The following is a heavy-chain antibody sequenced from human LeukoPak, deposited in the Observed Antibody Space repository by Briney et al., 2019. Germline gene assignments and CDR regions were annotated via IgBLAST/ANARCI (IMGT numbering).Heavy chain of an antibody. J-gene: IGHJ4*02. CDR1: GGSISSYY. CDR3: ARGVGLYYDYVWGSYRYYDY. Sequence: SETLSLTCTVSGGSISSYYWSWIRQPPGKGLEWIGEINHSGSTNYNPSLKSRVTISVDTSKNQFSLKLSSVTAADTAVYYCARGVGLYYDYVWGSYRYYDYWGQGTLVTVSS. D-gene: IGHD3-16*02. V-gene: IGHV4-34*01. CDR2: INHSGST.